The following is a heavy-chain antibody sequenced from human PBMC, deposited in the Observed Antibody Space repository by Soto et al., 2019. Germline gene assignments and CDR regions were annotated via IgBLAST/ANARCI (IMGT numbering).Heavy chain of an antibody. Sequence: EVQLLESGGGLVQPGGSLRLSCAASGFTFSSYAMSWVRQAPGKGLEWVSAISGSGGSTYYADSVKGRFTISRDNSKNTLYMQMNSLRSEDTAVYYCAKERADQRQWRVRVEAFDIWGQGTMVTVSS. D-gene: IGHD6-19*01. V-gene: IGHV3-23*01. CDR1: GFTFSSYA. CDR2: ISGSGGST. J-gene: IGHJ3*02. CDR3: AKERADQRQWRVRVEAFDI.